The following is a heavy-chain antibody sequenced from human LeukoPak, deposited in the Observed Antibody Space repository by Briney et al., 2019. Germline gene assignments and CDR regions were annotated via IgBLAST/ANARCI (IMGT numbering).Heavy chain of an antibody. Sequence: PGGSLRLSCAASGFTVSSNYMSWVRQAPGKGLEWVGRIKSKVDGGTTAYAAPVKGRFTISRDDSRNTLYLQVNSLKTEDTALYYCTTKEYYYESSGFNAFENWGQGTMVTVSS. CDR1: GFTVSSNY. V-gene: IGHV3-15*01. D-gene: IGHD3-22*01. CDR3: TTKEYYYESSGFNAFEN. J-gene: IGHJ3*02. CDR2: IKSKVDGGTT.